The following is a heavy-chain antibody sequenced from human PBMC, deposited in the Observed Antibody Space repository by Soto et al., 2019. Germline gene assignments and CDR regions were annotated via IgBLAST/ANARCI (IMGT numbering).Heavy chain of an antibody. CDR2: ISYDGSRT. D-gene: IGHD3-22*01. J-gene: IGHJ5*01. V-gene: IGHV3-30*03. Sequence: VQLVESGGGLVQPGGSLRLSCAASGFTLSGRSMHWVRQAPGKGLEWVALISYDGSRTYYADSVRDRFTISRDNGQNTLYLQMNSLRAEDTAVYFCARWVGGSMYDNSGKYDSWGQGTLVIVSS. CDR3: ARWVGGSMYDNSGKYDS. CDR1: GFTLSGRS.